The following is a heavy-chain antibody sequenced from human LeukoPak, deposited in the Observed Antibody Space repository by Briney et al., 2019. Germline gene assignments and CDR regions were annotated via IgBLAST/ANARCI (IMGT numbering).Heavy chain of an antibody. CDR3: ARVIYGDADYYYYMDV. CDR1: GFTFSSYS. V-gene: IGHV3-21*01. CDR2: ISSSSSYI. J-gene: IGHJ6*03. D-gene: IGHD4-17*01. Sequence: GGSLRLSCAASGFTFSSYSMNWVRQAPAKGLEWVSSISSSSSYIYYADSVKGRFTISRANAKNSLYLQMNSLRAEDTAVYYCARVIYGDADYYYYMDVWGKGTTVTVSS.